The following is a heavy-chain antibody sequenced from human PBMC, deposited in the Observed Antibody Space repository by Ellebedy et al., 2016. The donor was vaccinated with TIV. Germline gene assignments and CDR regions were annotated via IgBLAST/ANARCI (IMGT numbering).Heavy chain of an antibody. J-gene: IGHJ2*01. CDR3: ARGSSGWYGGFNWYFDL. CDR2: IIPIFGTA. Sequence: SVKVSCXASGYTFTSYAMHWVRQAPGQRLEWMGGIIPIFGTANYAQKFQGRVTITADESTSTAYMELSSLRSEDTAVYYCARGSSGWYGGFNWYFDLWGRGTLVTVSS. CDR1: GYTFTSYA. V-gene: IGHV1-69*13. D-gene: IGHD6-19*01.